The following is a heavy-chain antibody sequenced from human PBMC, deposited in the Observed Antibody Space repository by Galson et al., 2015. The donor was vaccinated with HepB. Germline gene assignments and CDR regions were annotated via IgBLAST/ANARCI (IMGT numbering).Heavy chain of an antibody. V-gene: IGHV3-30-3*01. CDR1: GFTFSSYA. Sequence: SLRLSCAASGFTFSSYAMHWVRQAPGKGLQWVAIIPYDGSYKYYADSVKGRFTISRDNAKNSLYLQMNSLRAEDTAVYYCARLNTVTTPTSGYWGQGTLVTVSS. J-gene: IGHJ4*02. CDR3: ARLNTVTTPTSGY. D-gene: IGHD4-17*01. CDR2: IPYDGSYK.